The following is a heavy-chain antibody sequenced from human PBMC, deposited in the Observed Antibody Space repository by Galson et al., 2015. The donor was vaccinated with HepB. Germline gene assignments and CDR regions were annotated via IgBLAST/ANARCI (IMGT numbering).Heavy chain of an antibody. Sequence: SMRLSCAASGFTFSDYQMIWIRQAPRKGLEWVSYITYSSALTTYADSVNGRFTISRDNAKNLLYLQMDSLRAYDTAVYYCARDLSTTKRAFDVWGQWTVVTVSS. V-gene: IGHV3-11*06. CDR2: ITYSSALT. CDR3: ARDLSTTKRAFDV. J-gene: IGHJ3*01. D-gene: IGHD1-1*01. CDR1: GFTFSDYQ.